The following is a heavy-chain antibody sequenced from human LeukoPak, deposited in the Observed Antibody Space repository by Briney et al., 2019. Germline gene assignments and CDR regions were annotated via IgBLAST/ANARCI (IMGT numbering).Heavy chain of an antibody. J-gene: IGHJ4*02. V-gene: IGHV4-34*01. CDR2: INHSGST. D-gene: IGHD3-22*01. CDR1: GGSFSGYY. CDR3: ARGNARNYYDSSGYYYAARKPVLYFDY. Sequence: SETLSLTCAVYGGSFSGYYWSWIRQPPGKGLEWIGEINHSGSTNYNPSLKSRVTISVDTSKNQFSLKLSSVTAADTAVYYCARGNARNYYDSSGYYYAARKPVLYFDYWGQGTLVTVSS.